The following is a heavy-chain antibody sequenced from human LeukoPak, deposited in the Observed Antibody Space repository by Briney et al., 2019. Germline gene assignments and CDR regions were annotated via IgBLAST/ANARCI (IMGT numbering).Heavy chain of an antibody. Sequence: ASVKVSCKASGYTFTSYGISWVRQAPGQGLEWMGWISAYNGNTNYAQKFQGRVTMTEDTSTDTAYMELSSLRSEDTAVYYCATSSVYIVEDWGQGTLVTVSS. CDR3: ATSSVYIVED. CDR2: ISAYNGNT. CDR1: GYTFTSYG. J-gene: IGHJ4*02. V-gene: IGHV1-18*01. D-gene: IGHD2-15*01.